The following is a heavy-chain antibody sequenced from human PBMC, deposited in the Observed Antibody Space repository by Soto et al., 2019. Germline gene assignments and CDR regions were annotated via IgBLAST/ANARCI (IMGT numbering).Heavy chain of an antibody. J-gene: IGHJ3*02. CDR1: GFTVSSNY. CDR2: IYSGGRT. Sequence: GGSLRLSCAASGFTVSSNYMSWVRQAPGKGLEWVSVIYSGGRTYYSDSVKGSFTISRDNPKNTLYLQMNSLRAEDTAVYYCARADSGYDHDAFDIWGQGTMVTVSS. V-gene: IGHV3-66*01. D-gene: IGHD5-12*01. CDR3: ARADSGYDHDAFDI.